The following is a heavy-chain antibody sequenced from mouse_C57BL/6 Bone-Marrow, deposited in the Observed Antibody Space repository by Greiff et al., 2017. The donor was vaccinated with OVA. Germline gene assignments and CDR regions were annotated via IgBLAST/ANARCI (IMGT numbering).Heavy chain of an antibody. Sequence: QVQLQQSGAELARPGASVKMSCKASGYTFTSYTMHWVKQRPGQGLEWIGYINPSSGYTKYNQKFKDKATLTADKSTSTAYMQLSSLTSEDSAVYYCAREDVTWFAYWGQGTLVTVSA. V-gene: IGHV1-4*01. CDR2: INPSSGYT. CDR1: GYTFTSYT. CDR3: AREDVTWFAY. J-gene: IGHJ3*01.